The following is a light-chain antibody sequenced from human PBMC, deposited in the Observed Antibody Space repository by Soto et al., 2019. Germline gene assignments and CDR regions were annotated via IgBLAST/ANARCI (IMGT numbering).Light chain of an antibody. CDR2: KAS. J-gene: IGKJ3*01. CDR3: QQYNSYS. CDR1: QSISTW. V-gene: IGKV1-5*03. Sequence: DIQMTQSPSTLSASVGDRVTITCRASQSISTWLAWYQQKPGKAPNLLIYKASSLESGVPSRFSGSGSGTEFTHTISSLQPDDFATYYCQQYNSYSFGPGTKVDIK.